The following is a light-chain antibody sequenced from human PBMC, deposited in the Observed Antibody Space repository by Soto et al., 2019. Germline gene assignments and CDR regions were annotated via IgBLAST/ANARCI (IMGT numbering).Light chain of an antibody. CDR1: QSVNNY. Sequence: VLTQSTASLSLSQEEGVTPSCRASQSVNNYLAWYHQKPGQAPRLLIYDTSNRATGIPARFSGGGSGTDFTLTISSLEPEDVAVYYCQHDYNLLTFGGGTNVDIK. CDR3: QHDYNLLT. CDR2: DTS. J-gene: IGKJ4*01. V-gene: IGKV3-11*01.